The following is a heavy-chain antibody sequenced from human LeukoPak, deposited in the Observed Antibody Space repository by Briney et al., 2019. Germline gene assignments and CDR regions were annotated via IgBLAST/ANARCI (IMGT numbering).Heavy chain of an antibody. J-gene: IGHJ5*02. CDR3: ARVLPYDYINRFDR. CDR1: GFTFSTYW. D-gene: IGHD4-11*01. Sequence: PGGSLRLSCAASGFTFSTYWMSWVRQAPGKGLEWVANIKEDGSEKYSVDSVKGRFTISRDNAKNSLYLQMNSLRAEDTAVYYCARVLPYDYINRFDRWGQGTLVTVSS. CDR2: IKEDGSEK. V-gene: IGHV3-7*01.